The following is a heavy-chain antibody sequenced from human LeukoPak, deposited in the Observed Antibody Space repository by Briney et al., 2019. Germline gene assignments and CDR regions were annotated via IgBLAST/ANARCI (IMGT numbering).Heavy chain of an antibody. CDR1: GFSFSGSW. CDR3: AAWTDRGYNF. CDR2: INPDGSQK. J-gene: IGHJ4*02. Sequence: GGSLRLSCAASGFSFSGSWMNWVRQAPGKGLKWVANINPDGSQKRFVDSVMGRFTMSRDNAKNSVYLQMNRLKSEDTAVFYCAAWTDRGYNFWGQGTLVTVSS. D-gene: IGHD5-24*01. V-gene: IGHV3-7*01.